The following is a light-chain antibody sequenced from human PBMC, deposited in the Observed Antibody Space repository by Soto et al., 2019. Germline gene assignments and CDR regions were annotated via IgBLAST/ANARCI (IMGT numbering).Light chain of an antibody. J-gene: IGKJ2*01. CDR2: GAS. CDR1: QSVSSSY. V-gene: IGKV3-20*01. Sequence: EIVLTQSPGTLSLSPWERATLSCRASQSVSSSYLAWYQQKPGQAPRLLIYGASSRATGIPDRFSGSGSGTDFTLTISRLEPEDIAVYYCQQYGRSLYTFGQGTK. CDR3: QQYGRSLYT.